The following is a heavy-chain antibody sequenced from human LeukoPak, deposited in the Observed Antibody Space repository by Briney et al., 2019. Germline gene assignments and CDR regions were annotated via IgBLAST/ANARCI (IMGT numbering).Heavy chain of an antibody. J-gene: IGHJ4*02. V-gene: IGHV3-64*01. CDR1: GFTFINYA. CDR3: ARRSVTTFDY. Sequence: GGSLRLSCAASGFTFINYAMHWVRQAPGKGLEYVSAISSNGGSTYYANSVKGRFTISRDNSKNTLYPQMSSLRADDTAVYYCARRSVTTFDYWGQGSLVTVPS. D-gene: IGHD4-17*01. CDR2: ISSNGGST.